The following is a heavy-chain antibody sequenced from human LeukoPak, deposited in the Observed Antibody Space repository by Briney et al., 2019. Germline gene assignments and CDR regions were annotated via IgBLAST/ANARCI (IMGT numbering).Heavy chain of an antibody. J-gene: IGHJ5*02. Sequence: GGTLRLSCAVSGFTVSSNYMSWVRQPPGKGLEWVSVIYSGGSTYYADSVKGRFTISRDNSNNTLYLQMNSLRAEDRAVYYCARVRSYIAVAGWFDPWGQGTLVTVSS. CDR2: IYSGGST. CDR3: ARVRSYIAVAGWFDP. V-gene: IGHV3-53*01. CDR1: GFTVSSNY. D-gene: IGHD6-19*01.